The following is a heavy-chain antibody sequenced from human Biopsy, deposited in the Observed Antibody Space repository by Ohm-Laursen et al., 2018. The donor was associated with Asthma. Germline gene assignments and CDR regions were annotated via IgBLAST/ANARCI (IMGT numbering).Heavy chain of an antibody. CDR1: GFTFRKSA. CDR2: ISKDGILT. Sequence: LSLTCAASGFTFRKSAMHWVRQAPGKGLEWVALISKDGILTNYAESVKGRFTISRDNSRNTLNLQMNSVRPDDTAVYFCARERAGVLGSYNGMDVWGPGTTVSVSS. D-gene: IGHD2-8*01. J-gene: IGHJ6*02. V-gene: IGHV3-30*03. CDR3: ARERAGVLGSYNGMDV.